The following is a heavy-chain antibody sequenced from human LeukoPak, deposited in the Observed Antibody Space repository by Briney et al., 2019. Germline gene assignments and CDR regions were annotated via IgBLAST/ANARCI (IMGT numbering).Heavy chain of an antibody. J-gene: IGHJ4*02. D-gene: IGHD2-15*01. CDR1: GFSFSSYW. V-gene: IGHV3-74*03. CDR3: ARDQLYCSGGICYFDY. CDR2: INSDGRST. Sequence: PGGSLRLSCAASGFSFSSYWMHWVRQAPGEGLVWVSRINSDGRSTTSADSVKGRFTIPRDNAKNTLYLQMNSLRTEDTAVYYCARDQLYCSGGICYFDYWGQGTLVTVSS.